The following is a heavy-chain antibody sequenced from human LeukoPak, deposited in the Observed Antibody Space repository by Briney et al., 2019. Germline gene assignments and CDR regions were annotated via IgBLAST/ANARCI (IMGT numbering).Heavy chain of an antibody. CDR3: TTHIDYYDSSGQHY. CDR2: IRSKANSYAT. Sequence: GGPLKLSCAASGFTFSGSVMHWVRQASGKGLEWVGRIRSKANSYATAYAASVKGRFTISRDDSENTAYLQMNSLKTEDTAVYYCTTHIDYYDSSGQHYWGQGTLVTVSS. J-gene: IGHJ4*02. D-gene: IGHD3-22*01. CDR1: GFTFSGSV. V-gene: IGHV3-73*01.